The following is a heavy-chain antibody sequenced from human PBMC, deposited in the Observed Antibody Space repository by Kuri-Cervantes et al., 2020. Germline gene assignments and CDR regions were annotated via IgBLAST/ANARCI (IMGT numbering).Heavy chain of an antibody. J-gene: IGHJ5*02. CDR2: IIPIFGTA. V-gene: IGHV1-69*13. D-gene: IGHD3-10*01. CDR1: GYTFGNYG. CDR3: ARGRITMVQDQYWFDP. Sequence: SVKVSCKASGYTFGNYGISWVRQAPGQGLEWMGGIIPIFGTANYAQKFQGRVTIIADESTSTAYMELSSLRSEDTAVYYCARGRITMVQDQYWFDPWGQGTLVTVSS.